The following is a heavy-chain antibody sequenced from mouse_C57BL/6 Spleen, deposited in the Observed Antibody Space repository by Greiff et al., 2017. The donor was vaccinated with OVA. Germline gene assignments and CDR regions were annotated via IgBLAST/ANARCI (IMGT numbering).Heavy chain of an antibody. CDR3: AREGDYGDAWFAY. V-gene: IGHV5-4*01. D-gene: IGHD1-1*02. J-gene: IGHJ3*01. CDR1: GFTFSSYA. Sequence: EVMLVESGGGLVKPGGSLKLSCAASGFTFSSYAMSWVRQTPEKRLEWVATISDGGSYTYYPDNVKGRFTISRDNAKNNLYLQMSHLKSEDTAMYYCAREGDYGDAWFAYWGQGTLVTVSA. CDR2: ISDGGSYT.